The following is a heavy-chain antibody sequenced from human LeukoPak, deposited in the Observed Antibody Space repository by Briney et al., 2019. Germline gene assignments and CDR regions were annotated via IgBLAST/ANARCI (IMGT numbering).Heavy chain of an antibody. V-gene: IGHV1-69*13. CDR1: GGTFSSYA. J-gene: IGHJ6*02. CDR2: IIPIFGTA. D-gene: IGHD4-11*01. CDR3: AREGQDSNYYYYYGMDV. Sequence: ASVKVSCKASGGTFSSYAISWVRQAPGQGLEWIGGIIPIFGTANYAQKFQGRVTITADESTSTAYMELSSLRSEDTAVYYCAREGQDSNYYYYYGMDVWGQGTTVTVSS.